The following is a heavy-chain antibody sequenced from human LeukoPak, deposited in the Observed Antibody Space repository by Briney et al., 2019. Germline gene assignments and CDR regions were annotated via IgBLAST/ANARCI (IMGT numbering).Heavy chain of an antibody. CDR3: ASAAMAGTSPPDY. V-gene: IGHV1-69*13. Sequence: SVKVSCKASGGTFSSYAISWVRQAPGQGLEWVGGIIPIFGTANYAQKFQGRVTITADESTSTAYMELSSLRSEDTAVYYCASAAMAGTSPPDYWGQGTLVTVSS. D-gene: IGHD6-19*01. CDR2: IIPIFGTA. J-gene: IGHJ4*02. CDR1: GGTFSSYA.